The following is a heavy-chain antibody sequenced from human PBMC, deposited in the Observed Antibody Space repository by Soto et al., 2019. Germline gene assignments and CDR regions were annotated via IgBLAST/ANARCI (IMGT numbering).Heavy chain of an antibody. J-gene: IGHJ6*02. D-gene: IGHD3-10*01. CDR2: IYWDDDK. CDR3: AHVPGGSGSYYYYGMDV. Sequence: QITLKESGPTLVKPTQTLTLTCTFSGFSLSTSGVGVGWIRQPPGKALEWLALIYWDDDKRYSPSLKSRLTITKDTSKNQVVLTMTNMDPVDTATYYCAHVPGGSGSYYYYGMDVWGQGTTVTVSS. CDR1: GFSLSTSGVG. V-gene: IGHV2-5*02.